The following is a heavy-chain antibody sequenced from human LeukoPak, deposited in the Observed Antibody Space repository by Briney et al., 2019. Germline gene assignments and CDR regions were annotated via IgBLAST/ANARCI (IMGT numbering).Heavy chain of an antibody. CDR3: AREISNGYGDNRLGY. D-gene: IGHD4-17*01. J-gene: IGHJ4*02. CDR1: GFTFSSYW. V-gene: IGHV3-74*01. Sequence: GGSLRLSCAASGFTFSSYWMHWVRQAPGKGLVWVSRINSDGSSTSHADSVKGRFTISRDNAKNTLYLQMNSLRAEDTAVYYCAREISNGYGDNRLGYWGQGTLVTVSS. CDR2: INSDGSST.